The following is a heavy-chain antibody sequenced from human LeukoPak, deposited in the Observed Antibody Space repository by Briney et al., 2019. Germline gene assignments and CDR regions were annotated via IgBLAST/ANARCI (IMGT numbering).Heavy chain of an antibody. J-gene: IGHJ4*02. CDR3: ARGGDIVVVTAIVPFDY. Sequence: ASVKVSCKASGYTFTSYGISWVRQAPGQGLEWMGWISAYNGNTNYAQKLQSRVTMTTDTSTSTAYMELRSLRSDDTAVYYCARGGDIVVVTAIVPFDYWGQGTLGTVSS. V-gene: IGHV1-18*04. CDR1: GYTFTSYG. D-gene: IGHD2-21*02. CDR2: ISAYNGNT.